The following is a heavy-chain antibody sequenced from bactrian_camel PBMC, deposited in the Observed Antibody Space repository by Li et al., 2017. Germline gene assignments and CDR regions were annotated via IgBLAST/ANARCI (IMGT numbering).Heavy chain of an antibody. V-gene: IGHV3S1*01. J-gene: IGHJ4*01. CDR3: TRETQWVGYHEFAEY. CDR1: GATVSSYL. CDR2: FATFGGHT. Sequence: VQLVESGGGSVQAGDSLRLSCAVSGATVSSYLMGWFRQAPGKEREGVARFATFGGHTFYADSVKDRFTISQDNAKNTLYLQLNSLTREDSAMYYCTRETQWVGYHEFAEYWSQGTQVTVS. D-gene: IGHD5*01.